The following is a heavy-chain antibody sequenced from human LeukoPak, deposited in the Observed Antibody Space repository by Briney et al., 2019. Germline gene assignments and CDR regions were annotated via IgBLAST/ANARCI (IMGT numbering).Heavy chain of an antibody. D-gene: IGHD3-10*01. CDR1: GFTFRSYG. J-gene: IGHJ4*02. CDR3: ASSYGSGSYDY. V-gene: IGHV3-48*01. CDR2: ISSGSSSI. Sequence: GGSLRLSCAASGFTFRSYGMNWVRQAPGKGLEGISYISSGSSSIYYADSVKGRFTISRDNAKNSLYLQMNSLRAEDTAVYYCASSYGSGSYDYWGQGTLVTVSS.